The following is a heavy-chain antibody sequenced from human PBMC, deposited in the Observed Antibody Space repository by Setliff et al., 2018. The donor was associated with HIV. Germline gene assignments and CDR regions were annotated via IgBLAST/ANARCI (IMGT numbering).Heavy chain of an antibody. CDR2: ISGSGGGT. D-gene: IGHD3-22*01. J-gene: IGHJ4*02. Sequence: GGSLRLSCAASGFTFSNYGMTWVRQAPGKGLQWVSSISGSGGGTHYTDSVKGWFTISRDNSRKTVFLQMNGLRVEDTAIYYCARTNNNYYYDTSDYFAGYYFDSWGQGTLVTVSS. V-gene: IGHV3-23*01. CDR3: ARTNNNYYYDTSDYFAGYYFDS. CDR1: GFTFSNYG.